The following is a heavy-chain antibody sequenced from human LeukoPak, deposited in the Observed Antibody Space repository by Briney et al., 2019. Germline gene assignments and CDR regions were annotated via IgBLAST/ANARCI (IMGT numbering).Heavy chain of an antibody. Sequence: PSETLSLTCAVYGGSFSGYYWSWIRQPPGKGLEWIGEINHSGSTNYNPSLKSRVTISVDTSKNQFSLKLSSVTAADTAVYYCARMEYCGSDCYSNWFDPWGQGTLVTVSS. V-gene: IGHV4-34*01. D-gene: IGHD2-21*02. J-gene: IGHJ5*02. CDR1: GGSFSGYY. CDR3: ARMEYCGSDCYSNWFDP. CDR2: INHSGST.